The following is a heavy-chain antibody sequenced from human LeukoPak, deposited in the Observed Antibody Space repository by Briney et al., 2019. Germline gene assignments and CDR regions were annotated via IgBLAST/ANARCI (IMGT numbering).Heavy chain of an antibody. J-gene: IGHJ4*02. CDR3: ATWGSSGWYTFDY. V-gene: IGHV1-2*06. Sequence: GASVKVSCKTSGYTFTGYYIHWVRQAPGQGLEWMERINPNSGDTKYVQKFQGRVTMTRDTSISTAYMDLRRLRSDDTAVYYCATWGSSGWYTFDYWGQGTLVTVSS. CDR2: INPNSGDT. D-gene: IGHD6-19*01. CDR1: GYTFTGYY.